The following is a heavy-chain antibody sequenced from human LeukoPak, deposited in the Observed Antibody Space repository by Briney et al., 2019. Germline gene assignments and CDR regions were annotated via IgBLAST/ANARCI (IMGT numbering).Heavy chain of an antibody. CDR1: GYTGIELS. Sequence: GASVKVSCKVSGYTGIELSMHWVRQAPGKGLEWMGGFDPEDGETIYAQKFQGRVTMTEDTSTDTAYMELSSLTSEDTAVYYCATHTIFGVVTYAFHIWGRGTLATVSS. D-gene: IGHD3-3*01. J-gene: IGHJ3*02. V-gene: IGHV1-24*01. CDR2: FDPEDGET. CDR3: ATHTIFGVVTYAFHI.